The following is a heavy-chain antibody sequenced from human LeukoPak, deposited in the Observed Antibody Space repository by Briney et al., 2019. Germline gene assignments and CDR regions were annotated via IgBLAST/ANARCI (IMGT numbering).Heavy chain of an antibody. CDR3: ARDGHVDTAMVTDP. D-gene: IGHD5-18*01. Sequence: SETLSLTCTVSGGSISSSSYYWGWIRQPPGKGLEWIGSIYYSGSTYYNPSLKSRVTISVDTSKNQFSLKLSSVTAADTAVYYCARDGHVDTAMVTDPWGQGTLVTVSS. CDR1: GGSISSSSYY. V-gene: IGHV4-39*07. CDR2: IYYSGST. J-gene: IGHJ5*02.